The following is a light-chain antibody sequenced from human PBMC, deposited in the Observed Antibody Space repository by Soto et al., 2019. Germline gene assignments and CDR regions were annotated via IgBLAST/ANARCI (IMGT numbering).Light chain of an antibody. Sequence: DIQMTQSPSTLSPSVGDRVTITCRAIQSISSWLAWYQQKPGNAPKLLIYQASSLESGVASRFSGSGSGTEFTLTSSRLHPDDFANYYCQQYNSYPYTFGQGTKLEIK. CDR1: QSISSW. J-gene: IGKJ2*01. V-gene: IGKV1-5*03. CDR2: QAS. CDR3: QQYNSYPYT.